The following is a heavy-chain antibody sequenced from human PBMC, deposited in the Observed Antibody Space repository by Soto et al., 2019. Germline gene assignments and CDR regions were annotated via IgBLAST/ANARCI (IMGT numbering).Heavy chain of an antibody. J-gene: IGHJ3*02. D-gene: IGHD3-9*01. CDR2: IYSGGST. CDR1: GFTVSSNY. CDR3: ARSTRYYDILTGSINPDAFDI. Sequence: EVQLVESGGGLVQPGGSLRLSCAASGFTVSSNYMSWVRQAPGKGLEWVSVIYSGGSTYYADSVKGRFTISRHNSKTTLYLQMNSLRAEDTAVYYCARSTRYYDILTGSINPDAFDIWGQGTMVTVSS. V-gene: IGHV3-53*04.